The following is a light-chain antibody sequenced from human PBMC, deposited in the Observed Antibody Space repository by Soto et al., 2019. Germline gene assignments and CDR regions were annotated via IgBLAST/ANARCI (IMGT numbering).Light chain of an antibody. CDR3: LLSANALNT. Sequence: VLTQSPGTLSLSPGERATLSCRASQSLSSSFLDWYQQKRGQAPRLLLYGASNRATGIQDRFSGSGSGTDFDLNISRLEPEDFAAYFCLLSANALNTFGQGPKVEIK. CDR2: GAS. V-gene: IGKV3-20*01. J-gene: IGKJ2*01. CDR1: QSLSSSF.